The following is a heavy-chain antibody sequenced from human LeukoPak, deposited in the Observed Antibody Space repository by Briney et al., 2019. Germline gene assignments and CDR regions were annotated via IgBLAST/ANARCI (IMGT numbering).Heavy chain of an antibody. CDR1: GGSVTSFY. J-gene: IGHJ2*01. CDR2: IYNSENT. CDR3: ARFHSGPSGWYVLWYFDL. V-gene: IGHV4-4*09. Sequence: PSETLSLTCTVSGGSVTSFYWSWIRQPPGKGLEWIGYIYNSENTKYNSSLEGRVTMSVDTSKNQLFLKLSSVTAADTAVYYCARFHSGPSGWYVLWYFDLWGRGTLVTVSS. D-gene: IGHD6-19*01.